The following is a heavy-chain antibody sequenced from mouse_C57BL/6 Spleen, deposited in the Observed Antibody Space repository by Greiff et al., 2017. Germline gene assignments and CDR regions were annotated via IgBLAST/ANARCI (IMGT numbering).Heavy chain of an antibody. J-gene: IGHJ1*03. CDR2: INPSNGGT. CDR3: ARSTTVVRGYFDV. V-gene: IGHV1-53*01. Sequence: VQLQQSGPELVKPGASVKLSCKASGYTFTSYWMHWVKQRPGQGLEWIGNINPSNGGTNYNEKFKSKATLTVDKYSITAYMQLSSLTSEDSAVYYCARSTTVVRGYFDVWGTGTTVTVSS. CDR1: GYTFTSYW. D-gene: IGHD1-1*01.